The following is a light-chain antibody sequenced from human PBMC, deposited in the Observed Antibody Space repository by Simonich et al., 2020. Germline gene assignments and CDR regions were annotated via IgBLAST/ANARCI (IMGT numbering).Light chain of an antibody. CDR2: RNN. J-gene: IGLJ3*02. CDR3: QSYDSSLSGWV. CDR1: SPNIGSNY. Sequence: QSVLTQPPSASGTPGQRVTISCSGSSPNIGSNYVYWYQQLPGTAPKLLIYRNNQRPSGVPDRVSGAKSGTSASLAISGLRSEDEADYYCQSYDSSLSGWVFGGGTKLTVL. V-gene: IGLV1-47*01.